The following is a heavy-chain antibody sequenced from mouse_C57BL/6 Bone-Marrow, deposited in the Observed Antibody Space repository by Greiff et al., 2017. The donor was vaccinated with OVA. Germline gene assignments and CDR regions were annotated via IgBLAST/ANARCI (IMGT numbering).Heavy chain of an antibody. CDR2: IDPSDSYT. D-gene: IGHD1-1*01. V-gene: IGHV1-69*01. CDR1: GYTFTSYW. J-gene: IGHJ2*01. Sequence: VQLQQPGAELVMPGASVKLSCKASGYTFTSYWMHWVKQRPGQGLEWIGAIDPSDSYTNYNQKFKGKSTLTVDKSSSTAYMQLSSLTSEYSAVDYCARLRALYYGVAPGFFDYWGQGTTLTVSS. CDR3: ARLRALYYGVAPGFFDY.